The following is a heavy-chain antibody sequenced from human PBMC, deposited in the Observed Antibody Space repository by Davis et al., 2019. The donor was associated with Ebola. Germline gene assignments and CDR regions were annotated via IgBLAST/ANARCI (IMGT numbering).Heavy chain of an antibody. Sequence: AASVKVSCKASGYTFTSYYMYWVRQAPGQGLEWMGIINPSGGSTSYAQKFQGRVTMTRDTSTSTVYMELSSLRSEDTAVYYCARNQFHGNYYYYYGMDVWGQGTTVTVSS. CDR2: INPSGGST. D-gene: IGHD1-1*01. CDR1: GYTFTSYY. CDR3: ARNQFHGNYYYYYGMDV. J-gene: IGHJ6*02. V-gene: IGHV1-46*01.